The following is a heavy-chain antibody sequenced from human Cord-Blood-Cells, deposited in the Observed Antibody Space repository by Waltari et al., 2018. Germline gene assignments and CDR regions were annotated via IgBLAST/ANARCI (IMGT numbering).Heavy chain of an antibody. V-gene: IGHV4-4*07. J-gene: IGHJ6*03. D-gene: IGHD6-6*01. CDR3: AREYSSSPNNYYYYMDV. CDR1: GGSISSYY. CDR2: IYTSGST. Sequence: QVELQESGPGLVKPTETLSLTWTVYGGSISSYYLSWIRQTAGKGREWIGRIYTSGSTNYNPSLQSRVTMSVDTSKNQFSLKRSSVTAADTTVYYCAREYSSSPNNYYYYMDVWVNGTTVTVSS.